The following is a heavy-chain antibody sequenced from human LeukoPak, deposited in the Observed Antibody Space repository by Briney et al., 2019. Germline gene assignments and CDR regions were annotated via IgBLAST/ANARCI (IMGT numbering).Heavy chain of an antibody. J-gene: IGHJ4*02. CDR2: FDPEDGET. Sequence: ASVKVSCKVSGYTLTELTMHWVRQAPGKGLEWMGGFDPEDGETIYAQKFQGRVTMTEDTSTDTAYMELSSLRSEDTAVYYCATDRGRGAEWELKRWGQGTLVTVSS. CDR1: GYTLTELT. V-gene: IGHV1-24*01. D-gene: IGHD1-26*01. CDR3: ATDRGRGAEWELKR.